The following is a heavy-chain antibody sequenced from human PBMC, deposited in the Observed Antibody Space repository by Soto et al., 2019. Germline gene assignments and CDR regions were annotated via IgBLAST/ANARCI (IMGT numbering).Heavy chain of an antibody. V-gene: IGHV3-13*04. CDR3: ARGGCSGGSCHADY. Sequence: ESGGGLVQPGGSLRLSCAASGFIFRSYAMYWVRQASGKGLEWVSVIDTIGDTYYAGSVEGRFTISRENAKNPLYLQMNSLRAGDTAVYYCARGGCSGGSCHADYWGQGTLVTVSS. CDR1: GFIFRSYA. CDR2: IDTIGDT. J-gene: IGHJ4*02. D-gene: IGHD2-15*01.